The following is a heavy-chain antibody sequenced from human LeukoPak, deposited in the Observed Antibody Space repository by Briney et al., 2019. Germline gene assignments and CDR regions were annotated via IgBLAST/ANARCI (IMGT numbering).Heavy chain of an antibody. D-gene: IGHD6-6*01. CDR3: AKDRSGSSYYFDY. CDR2: IGSSGSTI. J-gene: IGHJ4*02. V-gene: IGHV3-11*04. CDR1: GFTFSDYY. Sequence: GGSLRLSCAASGFTFSDYYMSWIRQAPGKGLEWVSYIGSSGSTIYYADSVKGRFTISRDNAKNSLYLQMNSLRAEDTAVYYCAKDRSGSSYYFDYWGQGTLVTVSS.